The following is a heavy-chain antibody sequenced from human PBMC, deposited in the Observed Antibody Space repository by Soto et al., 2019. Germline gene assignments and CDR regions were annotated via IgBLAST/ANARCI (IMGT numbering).Heavy chain of an antibody. CDR3: AKRYCSNGLCFSVLAMDV. CDR2: ISYDGNNK. Sequence: PGGSLRLSCAASGFTFSTYGIHWVRQAPGKGLEWVALISYDGNNKYYADSVKGRFTISRDNSKNTLYLQMNSLTAEDTAVYYCAKRYCSNGLCFSVLAMDVWGKGTTVTVSS. CDR1: GFTFSTYG. D-gene: IGHD2-8*01. J-gene: IGHJ6*04. V-gene: IGHV3-30*18.